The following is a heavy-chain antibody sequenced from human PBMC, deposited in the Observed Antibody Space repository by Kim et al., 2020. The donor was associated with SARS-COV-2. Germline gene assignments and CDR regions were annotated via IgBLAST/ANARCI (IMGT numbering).Heavy chain of an antibody. CDR3: TKETVFASVWVTFDH. CDR2: VSTSGADT. J-gene: IGHJ4*01. Sequence: GGSLRLSFAASGFTCSNYAMSWVRQAPGKVLEWVSAVSTSGADTWYADSMKGRFTISRDNSKNTLYLQINSLRAEDTAAYSGTKETVFASVWVTFDHWV. CDR1: GFTCSNYA. D-gene: IGHD3-10*02. V-gene: IGHV3-23*01.